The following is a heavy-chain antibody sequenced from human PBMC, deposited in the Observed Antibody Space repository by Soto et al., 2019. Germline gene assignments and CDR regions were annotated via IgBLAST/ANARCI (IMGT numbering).Heavy chain of an antibody. CDR2: ISSSSSNI. D-gene: IGHD6-19*01. Sequence: EVQLVESGGGLVKPGRSLRLSCAASGFTFSSYSMNWVRQAPGKGLEWVSAISSSSSNIYYADSVKGRFTISRDNAKNALYRQMNSLRAEDTAVYYCARVEEYSSGLFDYWGQGTLVTVSS. J-gene: IGHJ4*02. V-gene: IGHV3-21*01. CDR1: GFTFSSYS. CDR3: ARVEEYSSGLFDY.